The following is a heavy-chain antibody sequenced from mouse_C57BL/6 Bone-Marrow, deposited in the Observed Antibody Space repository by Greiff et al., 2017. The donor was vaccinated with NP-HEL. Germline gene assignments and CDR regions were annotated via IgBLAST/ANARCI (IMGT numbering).Heavy chain of an antibody. CDR3: ARSDYYGSLYFDY. CDR1: GYTFTSYW. D-gene: IGHD1-1*01. V-gene: IGHV1-50*01. Sequence: QVQLQQSGAELVKPGASVKLSCKASGYTFTSYWMQWVKQRPGQGLEWIGEIDPSDSYTNYNQKFKGKATLTVDTSSSTAYMQLSSLTSEDSAVYYCARSDYYGSLYFDYWGQGTTLTVSS. J-gene: IGHJ2*01. CDR2: IDPSDSYT.